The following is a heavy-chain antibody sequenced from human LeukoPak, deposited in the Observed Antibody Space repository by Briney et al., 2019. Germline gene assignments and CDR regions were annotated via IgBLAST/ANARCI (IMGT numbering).Heavy chain of an antibody. CDR3: ARDDGFSSYSY. D-gene: IGHD3/OR15-3a*01. CDR1: GFTFSSSA. J-gene: IGHJ4*02. Sequence: GGSLRLSCAASGFTFSSSAMTWVRQAPGKGLEWVANMDLDGREKYYVDSVKGRFTISRDNAKNSLYLQMNSLTAEDTAVYYCARDDGFSSYSYWGQGALVTVSS. CDR2: MDLDGREK. V-gene: IGHV3-7*01.